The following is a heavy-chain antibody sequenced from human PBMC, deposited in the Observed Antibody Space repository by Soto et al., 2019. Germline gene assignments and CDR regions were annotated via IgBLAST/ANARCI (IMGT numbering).Heavy chain of an antibody. CDR2: VSPDGRTA. Sequence: PVVSLRLSCAVSGFTFGNYWMHWVRQAPGKGLVWVSRVSPDGRTATYADSVKGRFTISRDNAKSTLYLQMNSLRAEDTAVYYCARVGTETKRATDDWGKGT. J-gene: IGHJ4*02. CDR3: ARVGTETKRATDD. CDR1: GFTFGNYW. V-gene: IGHV3-74*01.